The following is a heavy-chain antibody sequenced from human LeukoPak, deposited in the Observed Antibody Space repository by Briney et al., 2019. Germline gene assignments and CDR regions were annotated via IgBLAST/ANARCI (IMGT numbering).Heavy chain of an antibody. Sequence: GGSLRLSCAASGFTFSSYGMHWVRQAPGKGPEWVAFIRYDGSNKYYADSVKGRFTISRDNSKNTLYLQMNSLRAEDTAVYYCAKVVKKWELHYYFDYWGQGTLVTVSS. D-gene: IGHD1-26*01. J-gene: IGHJ4*02. CDR1: GFTFSSYG. V-gene: IGHV3-30*02. CDR2: IRYDGSNK. CDR3: AKVVKKWELHYYFDY.